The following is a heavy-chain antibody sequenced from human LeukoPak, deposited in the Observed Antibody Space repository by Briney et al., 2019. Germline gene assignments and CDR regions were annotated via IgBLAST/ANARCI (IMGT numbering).Heavy chain of an antibody. CDR1: GFTFSTYW. J-gene: IGHJ4*02. V-gene: IGHV3-7*03. CDR3: AKSPLVYCTSSSCHLYFDS. D-gene: IGHD2-15*01. CDR2: IKQDGSVK. Sequence: GGSLRLSCAASGFTFSTYWMSWVRQAPGKGLEWVANIKQDGSVKYYVDSLKGRFTIYRDNAKNSLYLQMNSLRVEDTAVYYCAKSPLVYCTSSSCHLYFDSWGQGTLVTVSS.